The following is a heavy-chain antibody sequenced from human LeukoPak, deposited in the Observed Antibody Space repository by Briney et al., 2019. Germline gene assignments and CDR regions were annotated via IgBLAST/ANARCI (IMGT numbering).Heavy chain of an antibody. CDR1: GFTFSSYW. CDR2: IKQDGSEI. D-gene: IGHD6-19*01. Sequence: LPGGSLRLSCAASGFTFSSYWMSWVRQAPGKGLEWVANIKQDGSEIYYVDSVKGRFTIPRDNAKNSLYLQMNSLRAEDTAVYYCARRLEVATLGNWFDPWGQGTLVIVSS. J-gene: IGHJ5*02. CDR3: ARRLEVATLGNWFDP. V-gene: IGHV3-7*03.